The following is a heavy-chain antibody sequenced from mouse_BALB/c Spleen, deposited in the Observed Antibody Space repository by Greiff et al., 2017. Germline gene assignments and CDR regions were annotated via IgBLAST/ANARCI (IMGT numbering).Heavy chain of an antibody. CDR3: ARDGYPAFAY. V-gene: IGHV2-9*02. J-gene: IGHJ3*01. D-gene: IGHD2-14*01. CDR2: IWAGGST. Sequence: VKLMESGPGLVAPSQSLSITCTVSGFSLTSYGVHWVRQPPGKGLEWLGVIWAGGSTNYNSALMSRLSISKDNSKSQVFLKMNSLQTDDTAMYYCARDGYPAFAYWGQGTLVTVSA. CDR1: GFSLTSYG.